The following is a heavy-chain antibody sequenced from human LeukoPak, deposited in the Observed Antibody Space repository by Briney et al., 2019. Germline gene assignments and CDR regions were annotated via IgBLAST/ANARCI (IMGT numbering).Heavy chain of an antibody. D-gene: IGHD3-3*01. CDR2: IYPGDSDT. Sequence: GESLKISCKGSGYSFTSYWIGWVRQMPGKVLGWMGLIYPGDSDTRYSPSFQGQVTISADKSISTAYLQWSSLKASDTAMYYCARVRLRFLEWFPFDPWGQGTLVTVSS. CDR3: ARVRLRFLEWFPFDP. J-gene: IGHJ5*02. CDR1: GYSFTSYW. V-gene: IGHV5-51*01.